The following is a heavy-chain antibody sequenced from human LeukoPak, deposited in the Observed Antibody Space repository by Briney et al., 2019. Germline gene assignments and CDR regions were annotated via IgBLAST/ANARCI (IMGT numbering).Heavy chain of an antibody. J-gene: IGHJ6*01. D-gene: IGHD1-26*01. CDR3: AKCGIGFYYYYGMDV. CDR1: GFTFSSYA. CDR2: ISYDGSNK. Sequence: GGSLRLSCAASGFTFSSYAMHWVRRAPGKGLEWVAVISYDGSNKYYAASVKGRFTISRDNSKNPLYLQMNSLRAEDKAVYYCAKCGIGFYYYYGMDVWGKGATVTVSS. V-gene: IGHV3-30-3*02.